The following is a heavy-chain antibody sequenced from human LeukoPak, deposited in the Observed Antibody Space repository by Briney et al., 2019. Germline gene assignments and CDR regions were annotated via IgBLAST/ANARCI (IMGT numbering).Heavy chain of an antibody. Sequence: ASVKVSFKASGYTFTGYYLHWVRQAPGQGLEWMGWINPNSGGTNYAQRFQGRVTMTRDTSISTAYMELSRLRSDDTAVYYCARDTQRIAAAVVLNYFDYWGQGTLVTVSA. CDR2: INPNSGGT. CDR1: GYTFTGYY. J-gene: IGHJ4*02. V-gene: IGHV1-2*02. CDR3: ARDTQRIAAAVVLNYFDY. D-gene: IGHD6-13*01.